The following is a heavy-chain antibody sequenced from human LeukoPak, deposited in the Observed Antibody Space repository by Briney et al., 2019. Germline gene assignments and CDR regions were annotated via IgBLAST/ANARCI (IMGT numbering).Heavy chain of an antibody. D-gene: IGHD1-26*01. CDR2: TYYKSMWYT. CDR3: ARDDEWQPHWIDY. Sequence: SQTLSLTCAISGDSVSSNSAAWHWIRQSPSRGLEWLGRTYYKSMWYTDYAVSVKSRITINPDTSENQFSLHLNSVTPEDTAVYYCARDDEWQPHWIDYWGQGTLVTVSS. J-gene: IGHJ4*02. CDR1: GDSVSSNSAA. V-gene: IGHV6-1*01.